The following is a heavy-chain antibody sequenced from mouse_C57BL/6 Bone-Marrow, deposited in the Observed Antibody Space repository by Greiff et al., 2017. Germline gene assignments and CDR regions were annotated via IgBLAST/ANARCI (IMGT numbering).Heavy chain of an antibody. D-gene: IGHD2-5*01. Sequence: VQGVESGAELARPGASVKMSCKASGYTFPSYTMHWVKQRPGQGLEWIGYINPSRGYTKYNQKFKDQATLTADKSSSTAYLQRSSLTSEDSAVYNWARGKDSNYVFAYWGQETLVTVSA. CDR2: INPSRGYT. J-gene: IGHJ3*01. CDR1: GYTFPSYT. CDR3: ARGKDSNYVFAY. V-gene: IGHV1-4*01.